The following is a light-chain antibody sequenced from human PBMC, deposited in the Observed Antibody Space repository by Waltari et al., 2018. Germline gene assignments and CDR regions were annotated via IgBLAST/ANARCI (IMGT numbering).Light chain of an antibody. CDR3: QQYNDRVLT. J-gene: IGKJ2*01. CDR2: DAS. CDR1: QSVTTW. V-gene: IGKV1-5*01. Sequence: DIQLTQSPSTLSASVGDRVTITCRASQSVTTWLAWYQQKAGKAPKLLIYDASIVHSGVPSRFSGGGSGTEFSLTINSLQPDDFATYYCQQYNDRVLTFGQGT.